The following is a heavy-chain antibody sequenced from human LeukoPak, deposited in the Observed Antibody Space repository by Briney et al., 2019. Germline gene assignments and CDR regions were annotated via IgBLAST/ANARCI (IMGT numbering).Heavy chain of an antibody. CDR1: GGSFSGYY. CDR2: INHSGST. D-gene: IGHD1-7*01. Sequence: SETLSLTCAVYGGSFSGYYWSWIRQPPGKGLEWIGEINHSGSTNYNPSLKSRVTISVDTSKNQFSPKLSSVTAADTAVYYCARGELELRPDYWGQGTLVTVSS. CDR3: ARGELELRPDY. J-gene: IGHJ4*02. V-gene: IGHV4-34*01.